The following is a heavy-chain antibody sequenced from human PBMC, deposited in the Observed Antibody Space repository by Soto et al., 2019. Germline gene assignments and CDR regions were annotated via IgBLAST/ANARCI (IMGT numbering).Heavy chain of an antibody. Sequence: PSETLSLTCTVSGGSISSYYWSWIRQPPGKGLEWIGYIYYSGSANYNPSLKSRVTISVHTSNSQFSLELSSVTAADTAVYFCARLPGYCSGDSCRIDYWGQGTLVTVSS. CDR1: GGSISSYY. CDR3: ARLPGYCSGDSCRIDY. J-gene: IGHJ4*02. D-gene: IGHD2-15*01. V-gene: IGHV4-59*08. CDR2: IYYSGSA.